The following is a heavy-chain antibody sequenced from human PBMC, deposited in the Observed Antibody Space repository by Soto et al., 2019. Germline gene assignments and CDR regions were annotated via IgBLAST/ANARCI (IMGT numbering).Heavy chain of an antibody. CDR3: ARESRDSGDGLDV. CDR2: IHTSGSS. D-gene: IGHD2-15*01. V-gene: IGHV4-4*07. J-gene: IGHJ6*02. Sequence: QVQLQESGPGLVKPSETLSLRCSVSGGSIRTIYWTWVRQPAGKGLEWIGRIHTSGSSSYNPCLERRVSMSIDTPTNQFSLKLKSVTVADTAVYFCARESRDSGDGLDVWGQGTAVTVSS. CDR1: GGSIRTIY.